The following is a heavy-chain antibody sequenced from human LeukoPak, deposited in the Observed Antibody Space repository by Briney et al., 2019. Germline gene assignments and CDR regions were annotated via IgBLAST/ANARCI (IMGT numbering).Heavy chain of an antibody. CDR1: GFSFSNYW. J-gene: IGHJ4*02. CDR2: INSDETGT. V-gene: IGHV3-74*01. Sequence: GGSLRLSCAASGFSFSNYWMHWVRQAPGEGLVWVSRINSDETGTSYADSVKGRFTISRDNAKDTLYLQMNSLRAEDTAVYYCARDGSLPDYWGQGTLVTVSS. CDR3: ARDGSLPDY.